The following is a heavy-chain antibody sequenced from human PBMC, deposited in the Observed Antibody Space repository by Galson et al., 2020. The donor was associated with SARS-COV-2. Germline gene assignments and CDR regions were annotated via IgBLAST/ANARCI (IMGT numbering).Heavy chain of an antibody. D-gene: IGHD6-13*01. V-gene: IGHV5-51*01. CDR3: ARLGDGIAAAVGRLYYYYGMDV. J-gene: IGHJ6*02. CDR2: IYPGDSDT. Sequence: KIGESLKISCKGSGYSFTSYWIGWVRQMPGKGLEWMGIIYPGDSDTRYSPSFQGQVTISADKSISTAYLQWSSLKASDTAMYYCARLGDGIAAAVGRLYYYYGMDVWGQGTTVTVSS. CDR1: GYSFTSYW.